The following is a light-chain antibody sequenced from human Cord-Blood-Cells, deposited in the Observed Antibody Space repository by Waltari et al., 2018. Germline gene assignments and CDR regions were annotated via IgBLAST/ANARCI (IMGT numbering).Light chain of an antibody. J-gene: IGLJ3*02. V-gene: IGLV3-21*03. CDR3: QVWDSSSDHGV. CDR1: NTGSKS. CDR2: DDS. Sequence: SYVLTQPPSVSVAPGKPARITCGGKNTGSKSEHWYQQKPGQAPVLVVYDDSAGPTGRAGRFSGSNSGDTATLTISRVGAGDQAEYYCQVWDSSSDHGVFGGGTQLTVL.